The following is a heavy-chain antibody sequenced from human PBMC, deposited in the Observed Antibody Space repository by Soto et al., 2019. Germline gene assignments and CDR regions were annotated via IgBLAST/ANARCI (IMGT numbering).Heavy chain of an antibody. D-gene: IGHD3-10*01. V-gene: IGHV5-51*01. J-gene: IGHJ4*02. CDR3: ARHRWLWNPNTITSLDY. CDR2: IYPGDSDT. Sequence: ESLKISCKGSGDSCISYWIGWVRQIPGKGLEWMGIIYPGDSDTRYSPSFQGQVTISADKSISTAYLQWSSLKASDTAMYYCARHRWLWNPNTITSLDYWGQGTLVTVSS. CDR1: GDSCISYW.